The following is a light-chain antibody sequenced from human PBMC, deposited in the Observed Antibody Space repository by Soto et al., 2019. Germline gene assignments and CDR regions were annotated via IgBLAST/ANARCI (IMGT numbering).Light chain of an antibody. Sequence: QSVLTQPPSVSGAPGQRVTISCTGSSSNIGAGYDVHWYQQLPGTAPKLLIYGNSNRPSGLPDRFSGSKSGTSASLAITGLQAEDEADYCCQSYDSSLSGFVVFGGGTKLTVL. CDR2: GNS. V-gene: IGLV1-40*01. J-gene: IGLJ2*01. CDR3: QSYDSSLSGFVV. CDR1: SSNIGAGYD.